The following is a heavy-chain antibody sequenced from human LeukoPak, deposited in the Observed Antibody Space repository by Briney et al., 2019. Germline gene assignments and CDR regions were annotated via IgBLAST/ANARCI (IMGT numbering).Heavy chain of an antibody. CDR1: GFTFGDYA. CDR2: IRSKAYGGTT. V-gene: IGHV3-49*04. CDR3: TSDGGSYYTPPY. J-gene: IGHJ4*02. D-gene: IGHD1-26*01. Sequence: GRSLRLSCTASGFTFGDYAMSWVRQAPGKGLEWVGFIRSKAYGGTTEYAASVKGRFTISRDDSKSIAYLQMNSLKTEDTAVYYCTSDGGSYYTPPYWGQGTLVTVSS.